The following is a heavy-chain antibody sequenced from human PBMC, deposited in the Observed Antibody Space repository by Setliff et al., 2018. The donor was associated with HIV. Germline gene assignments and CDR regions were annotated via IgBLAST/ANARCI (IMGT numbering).Heavy chain of an antibody. CDR1: GFRFSDYT. Sequence: GGSLRLSCAPSGFRFSDYTMTWVRQAPGKGLEWVSGISGSGGSTYYADSVKGRFTISRDNSKNKVYLQMNNLRAEDTAVYYCATDSSGYYLGGFDYWGQGTLVTVSS. J-gene: IGHJ4*02. CDR3: ATDSSGYYLGGFDY. CDR2: ISGSGGST. D-gene: IGHD3-22*01. V-gene: IGHV3-23*01.